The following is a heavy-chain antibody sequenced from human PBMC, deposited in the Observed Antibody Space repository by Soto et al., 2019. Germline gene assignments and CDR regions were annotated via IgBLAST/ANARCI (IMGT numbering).Heavy chain of an antibody. J-gene: IGHJ4*02. V-gene: IGHV1-69*13. CDR3: ASPFLTGYFNFDY. CDR2: IIPIFGTA. D-gene: IGHD3-9*01. CDR1: GGTFSSYA. Sequence: GASVRVSCKASGGTFSSYAISWVRQAPGQGLEWMGGIIPIFGTANYEQKFQGRVTITADESTSPAYMELSSLRSEDTAVYYCASPFLTGYFNFDYWGQGTLVTVSS.